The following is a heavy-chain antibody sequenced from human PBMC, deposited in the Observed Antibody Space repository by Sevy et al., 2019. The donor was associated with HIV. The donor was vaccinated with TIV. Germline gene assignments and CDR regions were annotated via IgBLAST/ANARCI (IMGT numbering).Heavy chain of an antibody. CDR3: ARQFQEYYYGVDV. D-gene: IGHD6-6*01. J-gene: IGHJ6*02. CDR1: GDSISGYY. V-gene: IGHV4-59*01. Sequence: SKTLSLTCTVSGDSISGYYWSWIRQPPGKGLEWIGYIYYSGRTNYNPSLKSRVTISEDRSKNQLSLKLTSVTAADTAVYYCARQFQEYYYGVDVWGQGTMVTVSS. CDR2: IYYSGRT.